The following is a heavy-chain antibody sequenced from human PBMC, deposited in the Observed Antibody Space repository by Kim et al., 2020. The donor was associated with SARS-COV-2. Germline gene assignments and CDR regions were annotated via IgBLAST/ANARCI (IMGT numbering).Heavy chain of an antibody. CDR1: GYTFTSRV. CDR3: ARGTYIRGYDYVSWFDP. D-gene: IGHD3-22*01. CDR2: IDTDTGTP. Sequence: ASVKVSCKASGYTFTSRVINWLRQAPGQGLEWMGWIDTDTGTPAYAQGFTGRFVFSLDTFVTTAYLQISSLKAEDTAVYFCARGTYIRGYDYVSWFDPWGRGTLVTVSS. V-gene: IGHV7-4-1*02. J-gene: IGHJ5*02.